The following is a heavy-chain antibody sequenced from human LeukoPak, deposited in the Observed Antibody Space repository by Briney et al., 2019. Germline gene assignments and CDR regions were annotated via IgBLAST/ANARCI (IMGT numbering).Heavy chain of an antibody. CDR1: GFTFSSSA. CDR3: ARSDDILTGYNSFWYGMDV. CDR2: ISGSGDST. V-gene: IGHV3-23*01. J-gene: IGHJ6*02. D-gene: IGHD3-9*01. Sequence: GGSLRLSCAVSGFTFSSSAMSWVRQAPGKGLEWVSGISGSGDSTYYADSVKGRFTISRDNSKNTLYLQMNSLRAEDTAVYYCARSDDILTGYNSFWYGMDVWGQGTTVTVSS.